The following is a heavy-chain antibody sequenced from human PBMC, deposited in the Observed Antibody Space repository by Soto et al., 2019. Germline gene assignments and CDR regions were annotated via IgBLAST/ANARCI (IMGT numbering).Heavy chain of an antibody. CDR2: IYYSGST. Sequence: QVQLQESGPGLVKPSQTLSLTCTVSGGSISSGDYYWSWIRQPPGKGLEWIGYIYYSGSTYYNPSLKCRVTISVDTSKNQFSLKLSSVTAADTAVYYCAGRLRLGELSPAVDYWGQGTLVTVSS. V-gene: IGHV4-30-4*01. D-gene: IGHD3-16*02. CDR1: GGSISSGDYY. J-gene: IGHJ4*02. CDR3: AGRLRLGELSPAVDY.